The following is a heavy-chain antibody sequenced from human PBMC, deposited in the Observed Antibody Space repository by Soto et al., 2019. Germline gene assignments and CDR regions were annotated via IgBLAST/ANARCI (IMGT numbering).Heavy chain of an antibody. CDR1: GFSFDDYA. J-gene: IGHJ6*02. CDR3: VKDRDNSGWAVSYGMDV. D-gene: IGHD5-12*01. V-gene: IGHV3-9*01. CDR2: VSWNRGRI. Sequence: EVQLVESGGGLVQPGRSLRLSCAASGFSFDDYAMHWVRQAPGKGLEWVAGVSWNRGRIEYGDSVKGRFIISRDNAKNSLDLQMNSLTTEDTALYYCVKDRDNSGWAVSYGMDVWGQGTTVTVSS.